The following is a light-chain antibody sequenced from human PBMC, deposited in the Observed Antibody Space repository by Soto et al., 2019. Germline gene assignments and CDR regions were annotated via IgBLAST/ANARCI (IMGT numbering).Light chain of an antibody. J-gene: IGLJ1*01. V-gene: IGLV1-51*01. CDR3: GTWDSTLSGV. CDR1: SSNIGNNY. Sequence: QSVLTQPPSVSAAPGQKVTISCSGSSSNIGNNYVSWYQHLPGAAPKLLISDNNKRSSGIPDRFSGSKSGTSATLDINGHQTGDEADYYCGTWDSTLSGVFGTGTKLTVL. CDR2: DNN.